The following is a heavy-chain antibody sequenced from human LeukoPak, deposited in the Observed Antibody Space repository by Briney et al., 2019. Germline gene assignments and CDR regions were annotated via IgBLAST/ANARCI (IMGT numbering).Heavy chain of an antibody. CDR3: ARVTYYYDSSGYPLYYFDY. CDR1: GFTFSSYW. V-gene: IGHV3-7*01. CDR2: IKQDESEK. J-gene: IGHJ4*02. D-gene: IGHD3-22*01. Sequence: GGSLRLSCAASGFTFSSYWMSWVRQAPGKGLEWVANIKQDESEKYYVDSVKGRFTISRDNAKNSLYLQMNSLRAEDTAVYYCARVTYYYDSSGYPLYYFDYWGQGTLVTVSS.